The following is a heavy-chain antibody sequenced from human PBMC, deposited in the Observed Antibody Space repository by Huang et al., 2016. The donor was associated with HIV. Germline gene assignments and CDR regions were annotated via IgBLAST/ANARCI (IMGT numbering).Heavy chain of an antibody. Sequence: EVQLVESGGGLVKPGGSLTISGAVSGFIISDAWMSWVRPAQVKVLDVVGRIKSKTDVVTTAYAAPVKGRFSVSRDDLTNTLYLHMNSLKTEDTGVYYCTTDPAAMIIRNYFAYWGQGTLVTVSS. CDR1: GFIISDAW. J-gene: IGHJ4*02. V-gene: IGHV3-15*01. CDR3: TTDPAAMIIRNYFAY. CDR2: IKSKTDVVTT. D-gene: IGHD2-2*01.